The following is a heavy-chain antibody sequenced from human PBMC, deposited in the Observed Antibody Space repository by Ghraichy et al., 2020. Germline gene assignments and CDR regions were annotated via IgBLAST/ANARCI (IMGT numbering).Heavy chain of an antibody. CDR2: ISGSGGST. CDR3: AKDRDYYDSSGYPL. CDR1: GFTFSSYA. J-gene: IGHJ4*02. D-gene: IGHD3-22*01. V-gene: IGHV3-23*01. Sequence: GESLNISCAASGFTFSSYAMSWVRQAPGKGLEWVSAISGSGGSTYYADSVKGRFTISRDNSKNTLYLQMNSLRAEDTAVYYCAKDRDYYDSSGYPLWGQGTLVTVSS.